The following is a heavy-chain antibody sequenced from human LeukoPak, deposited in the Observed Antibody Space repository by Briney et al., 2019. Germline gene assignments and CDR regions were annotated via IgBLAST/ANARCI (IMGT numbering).Heavy chain of an antibody. CDR1: GFTFSSYA. Sequence: GGSLRLSCGASGFTFSSYAMSWVRQAPGKGLEWVSVISGSGGSTYYADSVKGRCTISRDNSKNTLYLEMNSLRAEDTAVYYCAKWTSARGSTFDYWGQGTLVTVSS. D-gene: IGHD3/OR15-3a*01. V-gene: IGHV3-23*01. CDR3: AKWTSARGSTFDY. J-gene: IGHJ4*02. CDR2: ISGSGGST.